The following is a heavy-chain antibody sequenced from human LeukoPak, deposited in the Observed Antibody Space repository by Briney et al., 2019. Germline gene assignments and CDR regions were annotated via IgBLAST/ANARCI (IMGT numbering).Heavy chain of an antibody. CDR1: GGSFSGYY. D-gene: IGHD2-2*01. CDR2: INHSGST. Sequence: SETLSLTCAVYGGSFSGYYWSWIRQPPGKGLEWIGEINHSGSTNYNPSLKSRVTISVDTSKNQFSLILSSVTAADTAVYYCARGHPYQLLFGDFYYWGQGTLVTVSS. V-gene: IGHV4-34*01. J-gene: IGHJ4*02. CDR3: ARGHPYQLLFGDFYY.